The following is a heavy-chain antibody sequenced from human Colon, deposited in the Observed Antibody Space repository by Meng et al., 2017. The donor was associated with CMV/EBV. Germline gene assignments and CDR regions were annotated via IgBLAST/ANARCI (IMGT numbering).Heavy chain of an antibody. V-gene: IGHV2-5*01. Sequence: SGPTLVKPTQTLPLTCTFAGFSLHLGGVGVGWIRQPPGKALEWLALIYWSDDSPFLKTRLTISKDTSKNQVVLTMTNMDPVDTATYYCARILGGSGSYLDYWGQGTLVTVSS. CDR3: ARILGGSGSYLDY. CDR2: IYWSD. J-gene: IGHJ4*02. D-gene: IGHD3-10*01. CDR1: GFSLHLGGVG.